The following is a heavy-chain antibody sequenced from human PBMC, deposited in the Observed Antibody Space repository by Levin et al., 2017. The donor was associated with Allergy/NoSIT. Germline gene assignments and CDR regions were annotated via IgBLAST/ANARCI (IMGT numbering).Heavy chain of an antibody. CDR2: IKPDGSEK. CDR1: GFTFSSYW. CDR3: ARSSYYYDSSGTPFDY. J-gene: IGHJ4*02. D-gene: IGHD3-22*01. V-gene: IGHV3-7*01. Sequence: GGSLRLSCAASGFTFSSYWMSWVRQAPGKGLEWVANIKPDGSEKYYVDSVKGRFTISRDNAKNSLYLQMNSLRAEDTAVYYCARSSYYYDSSGTPFDYWGQGTLVTVAS.